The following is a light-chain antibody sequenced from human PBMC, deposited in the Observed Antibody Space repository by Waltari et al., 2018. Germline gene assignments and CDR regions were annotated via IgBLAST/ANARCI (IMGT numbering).Light chain of an antibody. CDR2: WAS. Sequence: DIEMTQSPDSLAVSLGERATINCKSSQNLLYNINNKNYLAWDQQKPRQPPKLLIYWASTRESGVPDRFSASGSGTDFTLTITSLQAEDVAVYYCQQYFINPVTFGQGTKVEIK. J-gene: IGKJ1*01. V-gene: IGKV4-1*01. CDR1: QNLLYNINNKNY. CDR3: QQYFINPVT.